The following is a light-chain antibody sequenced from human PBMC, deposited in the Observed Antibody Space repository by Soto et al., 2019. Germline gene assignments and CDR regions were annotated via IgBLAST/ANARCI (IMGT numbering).Light chain of an antibody. CDR1: SSNIGADFD. CDR3: ATWDDSLNGFYV. Sequence: QSVLTQPPSVSGAPGQRITISCTGSSSNIGADFDVYWYQQLPGAAPKLLIYGNTNRPSGVPDRFSGSKSGTSASLAITGLRSDDEADYFCATWDDSLNGFYVFGTGTKVTVL. V-gene: IGLV1-40*01. CDR2: GNT. J-gene: IGLJ1*01.